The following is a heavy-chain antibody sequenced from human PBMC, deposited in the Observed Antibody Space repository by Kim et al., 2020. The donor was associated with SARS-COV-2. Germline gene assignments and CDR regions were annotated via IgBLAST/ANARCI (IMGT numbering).Heavy chain of an antibody. CDR2: ISYDGSNK. J-gene: IGHJ6*03. V-gene: IGHV3-30*18. CDR3: AKEMGATYMDV. Sequence: GGSLRLSCAASGFTFSSYGMHWVRQAPGKGVEWVAVISYDGSNKYYADSVKGRFTISRDNSKNTLYLQMNSLRAEDTAVYYCAKEMGATYMDVWGQGTTVTVSS. D-gene: IGHD1-26*01. CDR1: GFTFSSYG.